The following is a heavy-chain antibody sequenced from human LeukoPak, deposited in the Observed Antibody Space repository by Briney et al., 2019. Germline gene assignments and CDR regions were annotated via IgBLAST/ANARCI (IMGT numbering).Heavy chain of an antibody. Sequence: SETLSLTCTVSAYSISNGYYWGWIRQPPGKGLEWIGSIYHSGNTYYNPSLKSRVTISVDTSKNPISLNLTSVTAADTAVYYCTRADYSSSWSHYYYFMDVWGRGTTVTVSS. D-gene: IGHD6-13*01. CDR3: TRADYSSSWSHYYYFMDV. CDR1: AYSISNGYY. CDR2: IYHSGNT. J-gene: IGHJ6*03. V-gene: IGHV4-38-2*02.